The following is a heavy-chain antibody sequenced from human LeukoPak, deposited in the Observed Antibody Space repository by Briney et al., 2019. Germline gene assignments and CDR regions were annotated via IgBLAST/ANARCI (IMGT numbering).Heavy chain of an antibody. CDR2: ISSSGSTI. D-gene: IGHD6-6*01. CDR3: AREKGSWAARQGWFDP. V-gene: IGHV3-11*01. Sequence: GGSLRLSCAASGFTFSDYYMSWIRQAPGKGLEWVSYISSSGSTIYYADSVKGRFTISRDNAKNSLYLQMNSLRAEDTAVYYCAREKGSWAARQGWFDPWGQGTLVTVSS. CDR1: GFTFSDYY. J-gene: IGHJ5*02.